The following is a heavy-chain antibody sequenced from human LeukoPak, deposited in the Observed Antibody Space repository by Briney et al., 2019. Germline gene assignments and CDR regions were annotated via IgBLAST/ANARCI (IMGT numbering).Heavy chain of an antibody. CDR2: IYPGDSDT. J-gene: IGHJ4*02. D-gene: IGHD3-10*01. Sequence: PGESLKISCKASGYSFPGLWIGWVRQMPGKGLEWMGIIYPGDSDTKYSPPFQGQVTISADKSIDTAYLQWSSLRASDTAMYFCARVLGSGTYLYYFDYWGQGTLVTVSS. V-gene: IGHV5-51*01. CDR3: ARVLGSGTYLYYFDY. CDR1: GYSFPGLW.